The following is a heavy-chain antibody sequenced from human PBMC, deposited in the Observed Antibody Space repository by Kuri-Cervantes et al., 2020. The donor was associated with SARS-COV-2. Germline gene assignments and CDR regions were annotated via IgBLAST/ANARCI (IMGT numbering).Heavy chain of an antibody. V-gene: IGHV3-30*03. CDR1: GFTFSSYG. CDR2: ISYDGSNK. CDR3: ARVRKITGTTPDY. D-gene: IGHD1-7*01. J-gene: IGHJ4*02. Sequence: GESLKISCAASGFTFSSYGMHWVRQAPGKGLEWVAVISYDGSNKYYADSVKGRFTISRDNSKNTLYLQMNSLRAEDTAVYYCARVRKITGTTPDYWGQGTLVTVSS.